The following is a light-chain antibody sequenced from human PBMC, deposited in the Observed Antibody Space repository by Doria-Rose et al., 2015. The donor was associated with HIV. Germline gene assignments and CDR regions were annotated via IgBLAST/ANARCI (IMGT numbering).Light chain of an antibody. V-gene: IGKV3-20*01. CDR3: HQYGTSWT. Sequence: TQSPGTLSLSPGERATLSCRASQSFSSTYLAWYQQKPGQAPSLLIYDGSTRATVIPDRISASGSGTDFTLTINRLEPEDFALYYCHQYGTSWTFGQGTKVEI. CDR2: DGS. CDR1: QSFSSTY. J-gene: IGKJ1*01.